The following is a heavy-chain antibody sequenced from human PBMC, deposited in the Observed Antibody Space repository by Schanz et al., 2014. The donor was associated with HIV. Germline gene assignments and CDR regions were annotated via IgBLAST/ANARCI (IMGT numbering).Heavy chain of an antibody. Sequence: QVQLQESGPGLVKPSQTLSLTCTVSGGSISSGGYYWSWIRQHPGKGLEWIGYIYYSGSTYYNPSLKSRVTMSVDTSENPFSLKLSSATVADTAVYYCARGEGYYHDSSGFPLASGMDVWGQGTTVTVSS. CDR2: IYYSGST. CDR1: GGSISSGGYY. CDR3: ARGEGYYHDSSGFPLASGMDV. D-gene: IGHD3-22*01. J-gene: IGHJ6*02. V-gene: IGHV4-31*03.